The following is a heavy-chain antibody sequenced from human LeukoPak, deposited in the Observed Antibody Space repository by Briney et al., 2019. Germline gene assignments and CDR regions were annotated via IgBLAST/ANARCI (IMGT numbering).Heavy chain of an antibody. Sequence: PGGSLRLSCAASGFTFSRYSMNWVRQAPGKGLEWVSYISSSSTIYYTDSVKGRFTISRDNAKNSLYLQMNSLRAEDTAVYYCARDNLVYGDLLAYWGQGTLVTVSS. J-gene: IGHJ4*02. CDR1: GFTFSRYS. CDR3: ARDNLVYGDLLAY. D-gene: IGHD4-17*01. V-gene: IGHV3-48*01. CDR2: ISSSSTI.